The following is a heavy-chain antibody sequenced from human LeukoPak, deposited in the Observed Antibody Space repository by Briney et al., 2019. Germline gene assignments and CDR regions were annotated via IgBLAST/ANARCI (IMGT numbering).Heavy chain of an antibody. J-gene: IGHJ5*02. CDR2: IYTSGST. D-gene: IGHD1-26*01. Sequence: SETLSLTCTVSGGSISSYYWSWIRQPPGKGLEWIGYIYTSGSTNYNPSLKSRVTISVDTSKNQFSLKLSSVTAADTAVYYCARETTTNNWFDPWGQGTLVTVSS. CDR3: ARETTTNNWFDP. V-gene: IGHV4-4*09. CDR1: GGSISSYY.